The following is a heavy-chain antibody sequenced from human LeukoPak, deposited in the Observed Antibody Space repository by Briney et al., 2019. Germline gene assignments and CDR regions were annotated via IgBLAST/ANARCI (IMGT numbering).Heavy chain of an antibody. CDR2: ITGSDGSS. D-gene: IGHD3-9*01. Sequence: GTSLRLSCVASGFTFTSYAMSWVRQAPGKGLEWVSAITGSDGSSYYADSVKGRFTISRDNSKNTLYLQVNSLRAEDTAVYYCAKWGDYDILTGYYVPDYWGQGTLVTVSS. CDR3: AKWGDYDILTGYYVPDY. V-gene: IGHV3-23*01. J-gene: IGHJ4*02. CDR1: GFTFTSYA.